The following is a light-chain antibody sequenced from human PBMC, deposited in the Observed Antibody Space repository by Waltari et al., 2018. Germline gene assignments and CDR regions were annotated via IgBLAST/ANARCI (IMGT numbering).Light chain of an antibody. CDR3: QQYYSTPLT. J-gene: IGKJ4*01. CDR1: QSVLYSSNNKNY. V-gene: IGKV4-1*01. CDR2: WAS. Sequence: DIVMTQSPDSLAVSLGERATINCKSSQSVLYSSNNKNYLAWYQQKPGQPPKLPIYWASTRESGVPDRFSGSGSGTDFTLTISRLQAEDVAVYYCQQYYSTPLTFGGGTKVEIK.